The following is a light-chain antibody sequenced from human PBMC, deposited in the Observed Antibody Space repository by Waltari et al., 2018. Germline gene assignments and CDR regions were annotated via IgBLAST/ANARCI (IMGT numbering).Light chain of an antibody. CDR3: CSYAGIWV. Sequence: QSALTQPRSVSGSPGQSVTISCAGTGCDVGDFNSVSWYQQHPGKAPKLVIFDVTKRPSGVPDRFSGSKSGTSASLTVSGLQAEDEADYYCCSYAGIWVFGGGTKLTVL. V-gene: IGLV2-11*01. CDR2: DVT. J-gene: IGLJ3*02. CDR1: GCDVGDFNS.